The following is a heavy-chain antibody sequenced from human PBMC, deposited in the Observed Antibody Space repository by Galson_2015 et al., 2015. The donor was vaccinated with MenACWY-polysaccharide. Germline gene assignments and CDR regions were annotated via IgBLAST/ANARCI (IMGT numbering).Heavy chain of an antibody. CDR3: ARLTGPYSYYFYYMDV. CDR1: GYDFTTYW. D-gene: IGHD3-9*01. Sequence: QCGAEVKKPGEFLKISCTGSGYDFTTYWIAWVRQMPGKGLEWMGSIYPGDSDSTYSPSFQGQVTFSVDKSITTAYLQWASLKASDTAIYYCARLTGPYSYYFYYMDVWGKGTTVTVSS. J-gene: IGHJ6*03. V-gene: IGHV5-51*01. CDR2: IYPGDSDS.